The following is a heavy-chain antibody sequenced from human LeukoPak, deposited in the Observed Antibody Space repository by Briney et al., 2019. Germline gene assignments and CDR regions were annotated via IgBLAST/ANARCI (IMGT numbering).Heavy chain of an antibody. CDR1: GGSISSSSYY. J-gene: IGHJ6*03. CDR2: IYYSGST. Sequence: SETLSLTCTVSGGSISSSSYYWGWIRQPPGKGLEWIGNIYYSGSTYYNPSFKSRVTISVDTSKNQFSLKLSSVTAADTAVYYCARDPYYYYMDVWGKGTTVIVSS. V-gene: IGHV4-39*07. CDR3: ARDPYYYYMDV.